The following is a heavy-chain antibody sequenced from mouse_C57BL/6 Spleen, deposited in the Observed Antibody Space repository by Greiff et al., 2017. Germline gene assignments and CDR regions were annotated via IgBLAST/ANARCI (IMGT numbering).Heavy chain of an antibody. D-gene: IGHD1-1*02. CDR2: ISDGGSYT. CDR1: GFTFSSYA. Sequence: EVMLVESGGGLVKPGGSLKLSCAASGFTFSSYAMSWVRQTPEKRLEWVATISDGGSYTYYPDNVKGRFTISRDNAKNNLYLQMSHLKSEDTAMYYCARAYGSHFAYWGQGTLVTVSA. CDR3: ARAYGSHFAY. J-gene: IGHJ3*01. V-gene: IGHV5-4*03.